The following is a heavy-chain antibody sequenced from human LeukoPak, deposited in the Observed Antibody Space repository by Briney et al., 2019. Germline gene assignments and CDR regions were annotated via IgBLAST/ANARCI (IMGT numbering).Heavy chain of an antibody. CDR1: GGSIRSDY. D-gene: IGHD1-26*01. CDR3: ARREVGAYWYFDL. J-gene: IGHJ2*01. Sequence: SETLSLTCTVSGGSIRSDYWNWIRQPPGKGLEWIGSIYYSGSTYYNPSLMSRVTISVDTSKNLFSLKLTSVTAADTAVYYCARREVGAYWYFDLWGRGTLVTVSS. CDR2: IYYSGST. V-gene: IGHV4-59*08.